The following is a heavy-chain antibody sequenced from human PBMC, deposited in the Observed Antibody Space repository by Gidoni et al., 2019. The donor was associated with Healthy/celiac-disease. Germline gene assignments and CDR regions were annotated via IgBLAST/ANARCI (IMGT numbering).Heavy chain of an antibody. Sequence: QVQLQQWGAGLLKPSETLSLPCAVYGGSFSGYYWSWIRQPPGKGLEWIGEINHSGSTNYNPSLKSRVTISVDRSKNQCSLKLSSVTAADTAVYYCARGYSSGWNYWGQGTLVTVSS. V-gene: IGHV4-34*01. CDR2: INHSGST. J-gene: IGHJ4*02. CDR1: GGSFSGYY. D-gene: IGHD6-19*01. CDR3: ARGYSSGWNY.